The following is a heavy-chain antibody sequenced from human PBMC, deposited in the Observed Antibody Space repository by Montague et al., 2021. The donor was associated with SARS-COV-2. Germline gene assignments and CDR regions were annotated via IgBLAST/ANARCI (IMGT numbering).Heavy chain of an antibody. CDR3: ARRETYYYGIDV. V-gene: IGHV4-4*02. Sequence: SETLSLTCAVSDGSISSSNWWNWVRQPPGKGLEWIGEIYYTGSTNYNPSLKSRVTIFMDKSKNHFSLQLSSVTAADTAVYYCARRETYYYGIDVWGQGTLVTVSS. CDR2: IYYTGST. CDR1: DGSISSSNW. D-gene: IGHD1-26*01. J-gene: IGHJ6*02.